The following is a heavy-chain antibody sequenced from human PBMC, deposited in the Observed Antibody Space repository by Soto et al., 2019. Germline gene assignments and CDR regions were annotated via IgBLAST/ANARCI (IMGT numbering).Heavy chain of an antibody. D-gene: IGHD1-26*01. V-gene: IGHV3-23*01. CDR1: GFTFSSYA. Sequence: EVQLLESGGGLVQPGGSLRLSCAASGFTFSSYAMSWVRQAPGKGLGWVSAISASGGITYYADSVKGRFTISRDNSKNTLYLQMNSLRADDTAAYYCAYYRGAYYCYGMDVWGQGTTVTVSS. CDR3: AYYRGAYYCYGMDV. CDR2: ISASGGIT. J-gene: IGHJ6*02.